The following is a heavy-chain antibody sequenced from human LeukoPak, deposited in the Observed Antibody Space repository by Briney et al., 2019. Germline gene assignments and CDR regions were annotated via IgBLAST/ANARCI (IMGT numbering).Heavy chain of an antibody. CDR2: ISAYNGNT. D-gene: IGHD3-10*01. Sequence: ASVKVSCKASGYTFTSYGISWVRQAPGQGLEWVGWISAYNGNTNYAQKLQGRVTMTTDTSTSTAYMELRSLRSDDTAVYYCARGDQLLWFGEFSGSWGQGTLVTVSS. CDR1: GYTFTSYG. CDR3: ARGDQLLWFGEFSGS. J-gene: IGHJ5*02. V-gene: IGHV1-18*04.